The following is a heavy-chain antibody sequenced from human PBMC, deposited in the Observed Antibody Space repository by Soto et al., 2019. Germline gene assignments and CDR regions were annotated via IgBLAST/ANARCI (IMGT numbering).Heavy chain of an antibody. J-gene: IGHJ4*02. CDR2: ISESGGSS. Sequence: EVQLLESGGGLVEPGGSLKLSFAASGFDFSSYAMSWVRRAPGKGLEWVSSISESGGSSYFTDYVKGRFTISRDNSKNTLFLQMYGLRAEDTAVYYCARVEVVWPETRSRHYDYWGQGTRVSVSS. D-gene: IGHD2-2*01. CDR3: ARVEVVWPETRSRHYDY. V-gene: IGHV3-23*01. CDR1: GFDFSSYA.